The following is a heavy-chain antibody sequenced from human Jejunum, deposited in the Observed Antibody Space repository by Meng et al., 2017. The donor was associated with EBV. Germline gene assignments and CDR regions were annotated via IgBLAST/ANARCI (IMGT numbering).Heavy chain of an antibody. CDR2: ISGTGGST. Sequence: VQLLESVGGLVPPGGALSLSCAASGFTLSSYAMSWVRQAPGKGLEWVSHISGTGGSTYYADSVKGRFTASRDNSKNTLYLQMNSLRADDTAVYYCVRDGYNYIPFDYWGQGTLVTVSS. CDR3: VRDGYNYIPFDY. CDR1: GFTLSSYA. V-gene: IGHV3-23*01. D-gene: IGHD5-24*01. J-gene: IGHJ4*02.